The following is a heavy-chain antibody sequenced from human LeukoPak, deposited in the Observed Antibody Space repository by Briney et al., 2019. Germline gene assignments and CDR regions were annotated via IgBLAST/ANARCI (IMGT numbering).Heavy chain of an antibody. V-gene: IGHV4-4*07. D-gene: IGHD2-2*01. CDR2: IYTSGSI. CDR3: ARDYGSVVVPAAIPGWFDP. Sequence: PSETLSLTCTVSGGSISSYYWSWIRQPAGKGLEWIGRIYTSGSINYNPSLKSRVTMSVDTSKNQFSLKLSSVTAADTAVYYCARDYGSVVVPAAIPGWFDPWGQGTLVTVSS. J-gene: IGHJ5*02. CDR1: GGSISSYY.